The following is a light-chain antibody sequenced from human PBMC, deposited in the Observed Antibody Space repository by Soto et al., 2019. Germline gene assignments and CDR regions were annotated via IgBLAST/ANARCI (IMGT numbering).Light chain of an antibody. V-gene: IGKV3-11*01. Sequence: EVVLAESPATLSLSPGDTATLSCSVSQGLSGDIVWYEQKPGQPPRLLIYAALNRATAITARFSGSGSGTDFTLTISSLAPEAFGVYYCQRYRNWQYTFGQG. CDR1: QGLSGD. CDR2: AAL. CDR3: QRYRNWQYT. J-gene: IGKJ2*01.